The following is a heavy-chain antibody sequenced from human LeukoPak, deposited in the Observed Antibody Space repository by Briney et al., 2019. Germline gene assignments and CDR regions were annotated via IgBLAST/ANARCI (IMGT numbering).Heavy chain of an antibody. CDR2: IYYSGST. CDR3: ARSQMVRGVITPPYYYYYCMDV. J-gene: IGHJ6*03. CDR1: GGSISSYY. D-gene: IGHD3-10*01. V-gene: IGHV4-59*12. Sequence: SSETLSLTCTVSGGSISSYYWSWIRQPPGKGLERIGYIYYSGSTNYNPSLKSRVTISVDTSKNQFSLKLSSVTAADTAVYYCARSQMVRGVITPPYYYYYCMDVWGKGSTVTISS.